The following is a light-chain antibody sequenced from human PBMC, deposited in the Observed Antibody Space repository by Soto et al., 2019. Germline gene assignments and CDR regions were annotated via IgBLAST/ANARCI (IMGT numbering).Light chain of an antibody. CDR1: QGISSY. CDR3: QQYYSYPLT. Sequence: AIRMTQPPSSFSASTGDRVTITCRASQGISSYLAWYQQKPGKAPKLLIYAASTLQSGVPSRFSGSVFGTDFTLTISSLQSEDFATYYCQQYYSYPLTFGGGTKVEIK. V-gene: IGKV1-8*01. CDR2: AAS. J-gene: IGKJ4*01.